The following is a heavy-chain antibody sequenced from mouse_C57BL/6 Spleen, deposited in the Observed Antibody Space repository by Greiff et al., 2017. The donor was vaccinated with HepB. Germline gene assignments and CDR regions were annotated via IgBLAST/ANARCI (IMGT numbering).Heavy chain of an antibody. CDR1: GYTFTDYY. V-gene: IGHV1-26*01. D-gene: IGHD1-1*01. J-gene: IGHJ1*03. CDR3: ARPGSSYGYFDV. Sequence: VQLQQSGPELVKPGASVKISCKASGYTFTDYYMNWVKQSHGKSLEWIGDINPNNGGTSYNQKFKGKATLTVDKSSSTAYMELRSLTSEDSAVYYCARPGSSYGYFDVWGTGTTVTGSS. CDR2: INPNNGGT.